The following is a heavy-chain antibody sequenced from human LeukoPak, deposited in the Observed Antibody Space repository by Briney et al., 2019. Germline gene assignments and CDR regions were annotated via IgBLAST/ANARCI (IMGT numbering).Heavy chain of an antibody. CDR1: GASISSGGYY. V-gene: IGHV4-31*03. Sequence: SETLSLTCTVSGASISSGGYYWSWLRQHPGKGLEWIGYIYYSGSTYYNPSLKSRVTISVDTSKNQFSLKLSSVTAADAAVYYCARLGMAASYFYDSSGDKFDYWGQGTLVTVSS. CDR3: ARLGMAASYFYDSSGDKFDY. J-gene: IGHJ4*02. D-gene: IGHD3-22*01. CDR2: IYYSGST.